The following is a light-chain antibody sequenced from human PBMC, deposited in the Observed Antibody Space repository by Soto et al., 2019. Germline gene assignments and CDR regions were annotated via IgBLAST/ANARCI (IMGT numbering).Light chain of an antibody. CDR1: QTIDKF. CDR2: DSS. Sequence: EVELTQSPATLSLSPGETATLSCRASQTIDKFLAWYQQRPGQPPRLLIFDSSNRATGVPVRFSGSGSGTVFTLTIGSLEPEDCAVYYCQHRKHWPPITFGQGTRLEIK. V-gene: IGKV3-11*01. CDR3: QHRKHWPPIT. J-gene: IGKJ5*01.